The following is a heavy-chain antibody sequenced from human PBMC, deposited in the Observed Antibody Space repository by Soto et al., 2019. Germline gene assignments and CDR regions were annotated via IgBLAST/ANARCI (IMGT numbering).Heavy chain of an antibody. D-gene: IGHD2-8*01. CDR1: GFTFTSSA. CDR2: IVVGSGNT. J-gene: IGHJ3*02. Sequence: ASVKVSCKASGFTFTSSAVQWVRQARGQRLEWIGWIVVGSGNTNYAQKFQERVTITRDMSTSTAYMELSSLRSEDTAVYYCAADTKSRSNGFGPSDAFDIWGQGTMVTVSS. CDR3: AADTKSRSNGFGPSDAFDI. V-gene: IGHV1-58*01.